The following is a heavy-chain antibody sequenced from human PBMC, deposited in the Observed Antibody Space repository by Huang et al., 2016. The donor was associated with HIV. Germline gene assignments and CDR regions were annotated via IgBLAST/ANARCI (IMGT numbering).Heavy chain of an antibody. CDR1: GFTFGHYW. CDR3: GRASAYREYGADF. V-gene: IGHV3-7*04. J-gene: IGHJ4*02. D-gene: IGHD4-17*01. CDR2: IRTYGGET. Sequence: MVESGGGLVQPGGSLRLSCSASGFTFGHYWMTWVRQAPGKGWQGLTNIRTYGGETYYAAAVMGRFTTSRDNARNSVYLQMDNLRVDDTAVYYCGRASAYREYGADFWGQGTLVTVSS.